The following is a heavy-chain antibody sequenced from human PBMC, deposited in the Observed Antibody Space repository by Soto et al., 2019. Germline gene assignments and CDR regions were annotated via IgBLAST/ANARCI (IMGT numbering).Heavy chain of an antibody. D-gene: IGHD6-19*01. J-gene: IGHJ3*02. V-gene: IGHV3-30*03. CDR3: VRVLKSIGWDNDVFDI. CDR1: GFTFSDYA. CDR2: VSHDGRNT. Sequence: PEGSRRLSCAASGFTFSDYAMHWVRQAPGKGLEWVAVVSHDGRNTHYADSVKGRFTISRDSSKNTLYLQMNNLRADDTAVYYCVRVLKSIGWDNDVFDIWGQGTMVTVS.